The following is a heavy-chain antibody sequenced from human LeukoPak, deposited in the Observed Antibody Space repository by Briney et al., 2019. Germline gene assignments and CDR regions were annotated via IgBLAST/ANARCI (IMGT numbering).Heavy chain of an antibody. V-gene: IGHV3-21*01. CDR2: ISSSSSYI. D-gene: IGHD4-17*01. J-gene: IGHJ4*02. CDR3: ARSTVTTPLDDY. CDR1: GFTYSSYS. Sequence: GGSLRLSCAASGFTYSSYSMNWVRQAPGKGLEWVSSISSSSSYIYYADSVKGRFTISRDNAKNSLYLQMNSLRAEDTAVYYCARSTVTTPLDDYWGQGTLVTVSS.